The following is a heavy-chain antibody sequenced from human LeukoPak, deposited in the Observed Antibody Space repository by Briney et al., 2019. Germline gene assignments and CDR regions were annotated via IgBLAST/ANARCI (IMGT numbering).Heavy chain of an antibody. CDR3: ARSLSPLLYCTNGVCYPRPYFDY. J-gene: IGHJ4*02. CDR1: GYTFSNHY. Sequence: ASVKVSCKASGYTFSNHYMHWVRQAPGQGLEWMGWISAYNGNTNYAQKLQGRVTMTTDTSTSTAYMELRSLRSDDTAVYYCARSLSPLLYCTNGVCYPRPYFDYWGQGTLVTVSS. V-gene: IGHV1-18*04. D-gene: IGHD2-8*01. CDR2: ISAYNGNT.